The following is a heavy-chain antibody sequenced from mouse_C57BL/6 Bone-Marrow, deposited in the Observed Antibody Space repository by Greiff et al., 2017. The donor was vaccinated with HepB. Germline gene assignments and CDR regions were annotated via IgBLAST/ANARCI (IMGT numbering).Heavy chain of an antibody. CDR3: ARRGPRMKGWFAY. Sequence: QVQLQQPGTELVKPGATVKLSCKASGYTFTSYWMHWVKQRPGRGLEWIGNINPSNGGTNYNEKFKREATLTVDKSSSTAYKQLSRLPSEDSAVYYWARRGPRMKGWFAYWGKGALGTVSA. J-gene: IGHJ3*01. CDR2: INPSNGGT. CDR1: GYTFTSYW. V-gene: IGHV1-53*01.